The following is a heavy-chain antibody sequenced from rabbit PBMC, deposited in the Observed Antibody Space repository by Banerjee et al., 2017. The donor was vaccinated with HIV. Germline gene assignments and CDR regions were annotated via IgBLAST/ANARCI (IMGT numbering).Heavy chain of an antibody. CDR1: GFSFSNKAV. CDR3: ARDSYASSNGYGGGSDL. V-gene: IGHV1S45*01. D-gene: IGHD6-1*01. CDR2: IYAGSSGNT. J-gene: IGHJ4*01. Sequence: QEQLVESGGGLVKPGASLTLTCKASGFSFSNKAVMCWVRQAPGKGLEWIACIYAGSSGNTYYASWAKGRFTISKTSSTTVTLQMTSLTAADTATYFCARDSYASSNGYGGGSDLWGPGTLVTVS.